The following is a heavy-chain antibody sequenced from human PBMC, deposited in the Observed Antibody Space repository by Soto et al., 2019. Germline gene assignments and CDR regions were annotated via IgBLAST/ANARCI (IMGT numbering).Heavy chain of an antibody. CDR2: IYWDDDE. CDR1: GFSLSTRGVG. D-gene: IGHD5-18*01. Sequence: QITLKESGPTLVKPTQTLTLTCTFSGFSLSTRGVGVGWIRQPPGKALEWLALIYWDDDEGYSPSLKSRLTITKDTSKTQVVLIMTNMDPVDTATYYCAHRPRGYTYHFDYWGQGTLVTVSS. J-gene: IGHJ4*02. CDR3: AHRPRGYTYHFDY. V-gene: IGHV2-5*02.